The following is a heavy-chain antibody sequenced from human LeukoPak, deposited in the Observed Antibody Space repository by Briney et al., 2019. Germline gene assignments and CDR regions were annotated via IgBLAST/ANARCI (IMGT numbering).Heavy chain of an antibody. CDR1: EFAFNRYS. D-gene: IGHD2-15*01. CDR2: ISISSGSI. J-gene: IGHJ4*02. Sequence: PGGSLRLSCVASEFAFNRYSMNWVRQAPGKGLEWVSYISISSGSIYYADSVKGRFTISRDNAKNSLYLQMNSLRAEDTAVYYCARRIEALGLDYWGQGTLVTVSS. CDR3: ARRIEALGLDY. V-gene: IGHV3-48*04.